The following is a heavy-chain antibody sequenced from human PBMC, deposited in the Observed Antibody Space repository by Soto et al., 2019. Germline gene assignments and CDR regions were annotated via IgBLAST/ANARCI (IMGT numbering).Heavy chain of an antibody. J-gene: IGHJ3*02. CDR1: GFTFSNYW. CDR2: IWYDGSNK. D-gene: IGHD4-17*01. CDR3: ARVKNDYGNDAFDI. Sequence: GGSLRLSCAASGFTFSNYWMTWVRQAPGKGLEWVAVIWYDGSNKYYADSVKGRFTISRDNSKNTLYLQMNSLRAEDTAVYYCARVKNDYGNDAFDIWGQGTMVTVSS. V-gene: IGHV3-33*08.